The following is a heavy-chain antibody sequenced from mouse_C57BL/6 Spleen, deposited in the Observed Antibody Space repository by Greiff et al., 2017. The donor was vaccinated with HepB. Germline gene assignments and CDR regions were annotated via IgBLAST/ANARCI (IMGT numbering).Heavy chain of an antibody. CDR2: IRNKANGYTT. V-gene: IGHV7-3*01. D-gene: IGHD2-1*01. J-gene: IGHJ4*01. CDR1: GFTFTDYY. CDR3: ARSYGNYLYYYAMCY. Sequence: EVQLVESGGGLVQPGGSLSLSCAASGFTFTDYYMSWVRQPPGKALEWLGFIRNKANGYTTEYSASVKGRFTISRDNSQSILYLQMNALRAEDSATYYCARSYGNYLYYYAMCYWGQGTSVTVSS.